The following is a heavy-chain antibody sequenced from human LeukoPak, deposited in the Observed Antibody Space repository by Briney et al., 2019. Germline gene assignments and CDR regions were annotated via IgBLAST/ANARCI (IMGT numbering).Heavy chain of an antibody. J-gene: IGHJ3*02. CDR3: ARDWWELAPDAFDI. CDR1: GFTFSSYS. CDR2: ISSSSSTI. D-gene: IGHD1-26*01. V-gene: IGHV3-48*01. Sequence: PGGSLRLSRAASGFTFSSYSMNWVRQAPGKGLEWVSYISSSSSTIYYADSVKGRFTISGDSAKNSLYLQMNSLRAEDTAVYYCARDWWELAPDAFDIWGQGTMVTVSS.